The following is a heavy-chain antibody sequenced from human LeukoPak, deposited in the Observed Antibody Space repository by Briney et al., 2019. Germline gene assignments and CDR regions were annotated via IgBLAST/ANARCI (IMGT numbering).Heavy chain of an antibody. V-gene: IGHV1-2*02. CDR1: GYTFTGYY. CDR2: INPNSGGT. Sequence: ASVKVSCKASGYTFTGYYMHWVRQAPGQGLEWMGWINPNSGGTNYAQKFQGRVTMTRDTSISTAYMELSRLRSDDTAVYYCAGDFEANYYDSSGYYYPPPLYYFDYWGQGTLVTVSS. D-gene: IGHD3-22*01. CDR3: AGDFEANYYDSSGYYYPPPLYYFDY. J-gene: IGHJ4*02.